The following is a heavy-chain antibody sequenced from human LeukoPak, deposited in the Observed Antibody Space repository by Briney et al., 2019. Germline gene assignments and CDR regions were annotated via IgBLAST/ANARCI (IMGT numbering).Heavy chain of an antibody. D-gene: IGHD3-3*01. V-gene: IGHV3-48*02. J-gene: IGHJ4*02. CDR1: GFTFSSYS. CDR3: ARTWSGRYFDY. CDR2: ISSSSSTI. Sequence: GGSLRLSCAASGFTFSSYSMNWVRQAPGKGLEWISYISSSSSTIYYADSVRGRVTISRDNAKNSLYLQMNSLRDDDTAVYYCARTWSGRYFDYWGLGTLVTVSS.